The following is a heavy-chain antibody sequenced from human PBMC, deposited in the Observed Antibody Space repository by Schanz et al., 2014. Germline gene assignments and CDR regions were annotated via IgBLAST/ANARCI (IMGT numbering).Heavy chain of an antibody. J-gene: IGHJ4*02. Sequence: VQLVESGGGLVKPGGSLRLSCAASGFPFDTYIMKWVRQAPGKGLEWVSSISSNSDYIYYSESVKGRFTISRDNAKSSLYLQMNSLRAEDTAVYYCAREGVDPPNPFDYWGQGTLVTVSS. CDR3: AREGVDPPNPFDY. V-gene: IGHV3-21*01. D-gene: IGHD3-10*01. CDR2: ISSNSDYI. CDR1: GFPFDTYI.